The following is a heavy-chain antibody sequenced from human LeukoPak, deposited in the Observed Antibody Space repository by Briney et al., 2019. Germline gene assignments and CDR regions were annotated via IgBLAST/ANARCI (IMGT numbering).Heavy chain of an antibody. V-gene: IGHV3-49*04. CDR3: TRDRRKGAPNNDY. CDR1: GFTFSSYG. CDR2: IRSKAYGGTT. J-gene: IGHJ4*02. Sequence: PGRSLRLSCAASGFTFSSYGMHWVRQAPGKGLEWVGFIRSKAYGGTTEYAASVKGRFTISRDDSKSIAYLQMNSLKTEDTAVYYCTRDRRKGAPNNDYWGQGTLVTVS.